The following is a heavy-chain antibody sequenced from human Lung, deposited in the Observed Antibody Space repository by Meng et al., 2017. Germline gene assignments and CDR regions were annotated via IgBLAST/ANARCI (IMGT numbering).Heavy chain of an antibody. CDR3: ARDEDISAAGKLFGDY. J-gene: IGHJ4*02. V-gene: IGHV1-2*06. Sequence: QVQLGRSRPEVKEPGASVKPSCKPSGYTFAAYWIHWLRQAPGQGLEWMGRIDPNNDHTQYAQNFQGRVTMTSDTSISTVYMELNGLRSDDTAVYYCARDEDISAAGKLFGDYWGQGTLVTVSS. CDR2: IDPNNDHT. D-gene: IGHD6-13*01. CDR1: GYTFAAYW.